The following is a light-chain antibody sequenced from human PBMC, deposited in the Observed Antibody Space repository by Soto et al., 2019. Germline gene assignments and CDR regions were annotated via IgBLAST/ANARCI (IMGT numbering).Light chain of an antibody. CDR3: CSYAGTSTFKV. Sequence: QSALTQPRSVSGSPGQSVTISCAGTSSDVGGYDSVSWYQQHPGKAPKFLIYDVSKRPSGVPDRFSGSKSGNTASLTISGLQADDEADYYCCSYAGTSTFKVFSGGTKLTVL. J-gene: IGLJ3*02. CDR1: SSDVGGYDS. V-gene: IGLV2-11*01. CDR2: DVS.